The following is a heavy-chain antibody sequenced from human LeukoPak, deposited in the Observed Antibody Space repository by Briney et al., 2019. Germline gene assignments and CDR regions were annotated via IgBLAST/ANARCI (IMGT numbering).Heavy chain of an antibody. J-gene: IGHJ4*02. D-gene: IGHD6-13*01. Sequence: SETPSLTCTVSGGSITTSNYYWGWIRQPPGKGLEWIGEIYHSGSTNYNPSLKSRVTISVDKSKNQFSLKLSSVTAADTAVYYCARESIAAAGLDYWGQGTLVTVSS. CDR1: GGSITTSNYY. CDR3: ARESIAAAGLDY. CDR2: IYHSGST. V-gene: IGHV4-39*07.